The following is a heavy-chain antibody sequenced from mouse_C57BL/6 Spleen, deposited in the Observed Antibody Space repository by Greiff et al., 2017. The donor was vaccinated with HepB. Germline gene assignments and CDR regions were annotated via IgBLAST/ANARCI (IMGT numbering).Heavy chain of an antibody. Sequence: EVKVVESGGGLVKPGGSLKLSCAASGFTFSDYGMHWVRQAPEKGLEWVAYISSGSSTIYYADTVKGRFTISRDNAKNTLFLQMTSLRSEDTAMYYCARGGYLGYWGQGTTLTVSS. J-gene: IGHJ2*01. CDR1: GFTFSDYG. V-gene: IGHV5-17*01. CDR3: ARGGYLGY. CDR2: ISSGSSTI.